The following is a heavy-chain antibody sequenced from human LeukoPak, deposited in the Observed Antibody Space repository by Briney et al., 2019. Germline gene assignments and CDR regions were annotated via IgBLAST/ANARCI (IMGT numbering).Heavy chain of an antibody. Sequence: GGSLRLSCAASGFTFRTYSMNWVRQAPGKGLEWVSTVNDRGTGTYYADSVKGRFTISRDNSKSTLSLQMISLRAEDTALYYCAKGLKTAVGPYMGYHYYMDVWGKGTTVTVSS. D-gene: IGHD5-18*01. CDR1: GFTFRTYS. CDR3: AKGLKTAVGPYMGYHYYMDV. J-gene: IGHJ6*03. V-gene: IGHV3-23*01. CDR2: VNDRGTGT.